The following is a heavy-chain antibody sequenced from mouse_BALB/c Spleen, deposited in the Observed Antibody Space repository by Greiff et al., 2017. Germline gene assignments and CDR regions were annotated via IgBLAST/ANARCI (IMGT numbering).Heavy chain of an antibody. CDR1: GFTFSSYG. CDR2: INSNGGST. J-gene: IGHJ2*01. V-gene: IGHV5-6-3*01. Sequence: EVQLVESGGGLVQPGGSLKLSCAASGFTFSSYGMSWVRQTPDKRLELVATINSNGGSTYYPDSVKGRFTISRDNAKNTLYLQMSSLKSEDTAMYYCARTMITTGFDYWGQGTTLTVSS. D-gene: IGHD2-4*01. CDR3: ARTMITTGFDY.